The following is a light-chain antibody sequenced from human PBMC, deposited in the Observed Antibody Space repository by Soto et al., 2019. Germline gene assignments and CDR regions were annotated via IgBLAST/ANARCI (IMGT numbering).Light chain of an antibody. CDR1: QCIGNY. Sequence: DIQMTQSPSSLSASVGDRVPITCRASQCIGNYLAWYQQKPGKVPKLLIYAASTLQSGVPSRFSGSGSGTDFTLTISSLQPEDVATYYCQKYNSAPWTFGQGTKVEIK. CDR3: QKYNSAPWT. CDR2: AAS. V-gene: IGKV1-27*01. J-gene: IGKJ1*01.